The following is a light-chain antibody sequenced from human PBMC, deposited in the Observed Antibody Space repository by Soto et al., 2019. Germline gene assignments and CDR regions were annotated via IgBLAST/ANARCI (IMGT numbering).Light chain of an antibody. V-gene: IGKV3-20*01. CDR2: GAS. CDR3: QQYGSSPLT. CDR1: QSVSSSY. Sequence: EIVLTQSPGTLSLSPGERATLSCRASQSVSSSYLAWYQQKPGQAPRLLIYGASSRATGIPDRFSGSGSGTDFTLTISRLEPEDFALYYCQQYGSSPLTFGQGTKVDNK. J-gene: IGKJ1*01.